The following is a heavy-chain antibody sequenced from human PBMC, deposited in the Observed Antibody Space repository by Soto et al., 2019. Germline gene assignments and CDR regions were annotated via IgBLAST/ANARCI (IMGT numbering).Heavy chain of an antibody. J-gene: IGHJ4*02. V-gene: IGHV3-23*01. CDR1: GFTFSSYA. Sequence: GGSLRLSCAASGFTFSSYAMSWVRQAPGKGLEWVSAISGSGGSTYYADSVKGRFTISRDNSKNTLYLQMNSLRAEDTAVYYCAKDLKISYYDILTGYFDDRYFDYWGQGTLVTVSS. CDR2: ISGSGGST. D-gene: IGHD3-9*01. CDR3: AKDLKISYYDILTGYFDDRYFDY.